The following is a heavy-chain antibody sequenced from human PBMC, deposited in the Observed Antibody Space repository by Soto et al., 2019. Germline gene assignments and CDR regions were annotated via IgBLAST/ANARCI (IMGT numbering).Heavy chain of an antibody. Sequence: PGESLKISCNVSVDSFTNYCIALVLQTPGKGLEWMGIIHPGDSESRYSPSFQGQVTISADKSITTAYLQWSSLKASDTAMYYCARQIGHYGLDVWGQGTTVTVSS. J-gene: IGHJ6*02. CDR1: VDSFTNYC. CDR3: ARQIGHYGLDV. V-gene: IGHV5-51*01. CDR2: IHPGDSES.